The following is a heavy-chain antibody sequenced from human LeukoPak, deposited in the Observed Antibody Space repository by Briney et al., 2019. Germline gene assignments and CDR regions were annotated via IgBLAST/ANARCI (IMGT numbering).Heavy chain of an antibody. CDR2: INGDGGAT. J-gene: IGHJ4*02. CDR1: GFTFSSYW. V-gene: IGHV3-74*01. Sequence: GGSLRLSCAASGFTFSSYWIHWVRQAPGKGLVWVSRINGDGGATGYADSVKGRFTISRDNAKNTLYLQMNSLRVEDTAVYYCSREIRPAGTDSWGQGTLVTVS. CDR3: SREIRPAGTDS. D-gene: IGHD6-13*01.